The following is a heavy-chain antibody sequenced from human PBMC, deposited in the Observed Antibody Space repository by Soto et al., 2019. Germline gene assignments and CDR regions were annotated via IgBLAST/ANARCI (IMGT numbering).Heavy chain of an antibody. CDR1: GFTFSSYE. D-gene: IGHD2-2*02. Sequence: LRLSCAASGFTFSSYEMNWVRQAPGKGLEWVSYISSSGSTIYYADSVKGRFTISRDNAKNSLYLQMNSLRAEDTAVHYCARDGRGYCSSTSCYSYLDYWGQGTLVTVSS. CDR2: ISSSGSTI. CDR3: ARDGRGYCSSTSCYSYLDY. V-gene: IGHV3-48*03. J-gene: IGHJ4*02.